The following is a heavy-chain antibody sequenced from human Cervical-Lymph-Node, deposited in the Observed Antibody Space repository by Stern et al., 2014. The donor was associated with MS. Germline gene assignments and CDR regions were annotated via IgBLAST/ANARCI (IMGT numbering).Heavy chain of an antibody. CDR1: GYTFTSYG. Sequence: VQLEESGAEVKKPGASVKVSCKASGYTFTSYGISLVRPAPGLGLELMGWISSYNGNTNYAQKLQGRVTMTTDTSTSTAYMELRSLRADDTAVYYCARGLLGSENAFDIWGQGTMVTVSS. V-gene: IGHV1-18*01. CDR3: ARGLLGSENAFDI. D-gene: IGHD2-15*01. CDR2: ISSYNGNT. J-gene: IGHJ3*02.